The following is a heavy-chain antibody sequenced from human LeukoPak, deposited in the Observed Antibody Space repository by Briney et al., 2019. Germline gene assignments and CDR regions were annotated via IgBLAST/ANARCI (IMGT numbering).Heavy chain of an antibody. D-gene: IGHD3-22*01. J-gene: IGHJ6*03. CDR3: ARGPRYDSSGYLHYYYYMDV. CDR2: IYYSGST. CDR1: GGSISSYY. Sequence: SETLSPTCTVSGGSISSYYWSWIRRPPGKGLEWIGYIYYSGSTNYNPSLKRRVTISVDTSKNQFSLKLSSVTAADTAVYYCARGPRYDSSGYLHYYYYMDVWGKGTTVTVSS. V-gene: IGHV4-59*01.